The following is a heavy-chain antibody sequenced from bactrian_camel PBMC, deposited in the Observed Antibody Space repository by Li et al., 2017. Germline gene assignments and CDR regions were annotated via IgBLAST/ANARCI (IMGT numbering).Heavy chain of an antibody. D-gene: IGHD4*01. CDR3: AAAILPRCDPHVPVDFRH. CDR2: IDHDGTT. Sequence: HVQLVESGGGSVQAGGSLRLECVVSGATYAFYCMGWFRQGADKEREGVASIDHDGTTTYADAVKGRFTVSKDASKNTLYLQMDSLKPEDTAMYICAAAILPRCDPHVPVDFRHWGQGTQVTVS. J-gene: IGHJ4*01. V-gene: IGHV3S55*01. CDR1: GATYAFYC.